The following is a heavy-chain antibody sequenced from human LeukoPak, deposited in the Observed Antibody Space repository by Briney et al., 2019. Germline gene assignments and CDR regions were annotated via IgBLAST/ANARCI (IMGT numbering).Heavy chain of an antibody. Sequence: GGSLRLSCAASGFTFSSYAMNWVRQAPGKGLEWVSYISSSTDYIYYADSVKGRFTISRDNAKNSLYLQMNSLRAEDTAVYYCARGGGWYNYWGQGTLVTVSS. J-gene: IGHJ4*02. CDR3: ARGGGWYNY. V-gene: IGHV3-21*01. D-gene: IGHD6-19*01. CDR2: ISSSTDYI. CDR1: GFTFSSYA.